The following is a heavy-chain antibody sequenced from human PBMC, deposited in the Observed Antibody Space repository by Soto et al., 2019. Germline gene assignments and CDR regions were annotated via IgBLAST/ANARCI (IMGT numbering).Heavy chain of an antibody. Sequence: ASVKVSCKVSGYTLTELSMHWVRQAPGKGLEWMGGFDPEDGETIYAQKFQGRVTMTEDTSTDTAYMELSSLRSEDTAVYYCATKSAVYGSGSYYGFDYWGQGTLVTVSS. V-gene: IGHV1-24*01. D-gene: IGHD3-10*01. CDR2: FDPEDGET. CDR3: ATKSAVYGSGSYYGFDY. CDR1: GYTLTELS. J-gene: IGHJ4*02.